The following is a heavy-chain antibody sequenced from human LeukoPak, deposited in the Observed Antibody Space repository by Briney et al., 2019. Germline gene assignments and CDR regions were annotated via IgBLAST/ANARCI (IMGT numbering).Heavy chain of an antibody. V-gene: IGHV3-7*01. CDR2: IKQDGSEK. CDR1: GFTFSGYW. CDR3: ARVSSNDILTGYYYGMDV. D-gene: IGHD3-9*01. Sequence: GGSLRLSCAASGFTFSGYWMNWVRQAPGKGLEWVANIKQDGSEKYYVDSVKGRFTISRDNAKNSLYLQMNSLRAEGTAVYYCARVSSNDILTGYYYGMDVWGQGTTVTVSS. J-gene: IGHJ6*02.